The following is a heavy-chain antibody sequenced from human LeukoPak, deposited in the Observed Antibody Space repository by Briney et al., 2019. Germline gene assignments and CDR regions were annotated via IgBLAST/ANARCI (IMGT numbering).Heavy chain of an antibody. J-gene: IGHJ6*02. CDR1: GGSISSYS. CDR3: ARDLRVYGMDV. V-gene: IGHV4-30-2*01. CDR2: IYHSGST. Sequence: SETLSLTGTVSGGSISSYSWSWIRQPPGKGLEWIGYIYHSGSTYYNPSLKSRVTISVDRSKNQFSLKLSSVTAADTAVYYCARDLRVYGMDVWGQGTTVTVSS.